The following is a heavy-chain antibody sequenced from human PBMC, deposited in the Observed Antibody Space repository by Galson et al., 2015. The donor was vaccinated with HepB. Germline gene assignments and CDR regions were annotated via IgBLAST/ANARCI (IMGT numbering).Heavy chain of an antibody. V-gene: IGHV3-33*08. D-gene: IGHD6-19*01. Sequence: SLRLSCAASGFTFRSYGLPWVRPAPGPGLAWVAVIWSDGRPPYYADSVNGRFTISRDNSKHPLYLQMNSLRAEDTAVYYCARDGAGGQWLVQEYWFDPWGQGTLVTVSS. CDR2: IWSDGRPP. J-gene: IGHJ5*02. CDR3: ARDGAGGQWLVQEYWFDP. CDR1: GFTFRSYG.